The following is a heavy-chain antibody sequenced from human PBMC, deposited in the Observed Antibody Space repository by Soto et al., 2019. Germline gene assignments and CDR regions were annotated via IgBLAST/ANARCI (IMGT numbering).Heavy chain of an antibody. V-gene: IGHV3-74*01. Sequence: PGGSLRLSCAASGFTFSSYWMHWVRQAPGKGLLWVSRMNRDGSSTNYADSVKGRFTISRDNAKNTVYLQMNSLRAEDTAVYYCVRGSLAGGSSTFDYWGQGTLVTVSS. J-gene: IGHJ4*02. CDR2: MNRDGSST. CDR1: GFTFSSYW. D-gene: IGHD6-6*01. CDR3: VRGSLAGGSSTFDY.